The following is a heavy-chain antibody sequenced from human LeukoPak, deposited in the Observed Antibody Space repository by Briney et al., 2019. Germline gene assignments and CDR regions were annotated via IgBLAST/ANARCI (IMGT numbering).Heavy chain of an antibody. CDR3: EKDRRRGYSYGSFDY. CDR2: ISGSGGST. J-gene: IGHJ4*02. V-gene: IGHV3-23*01. Sequence: GGSLRLSCAASGFTFSSYAMSWVRQAPGKGLEWVSAISGSGGSTYYADSVKGRFTISRDNSKNTLYLQMNSLRAEDTAVYYCEKDRRRGYSYGSFDYWGQGTLVTVSS. D-gene: IGHD5-18*01. CDR1: GFTFSSYA.